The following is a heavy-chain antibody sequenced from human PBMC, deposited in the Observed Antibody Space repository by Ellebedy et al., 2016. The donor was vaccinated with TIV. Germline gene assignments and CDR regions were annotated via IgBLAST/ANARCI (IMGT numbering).Heavy chain of an antibody. V-gene: IGHV3-33*01. D-gene: IGHD6-25*01. J-gene: IGHJ3*01. Sequence: PGGSLRLSCAASGFTFSSYGMHWVRQAPGKGLAWVAVIWYDGSDKFYADSVKVRFTITRDISKNTLYLQVRSLRVEDTAVYHCARDGGIAATGSWSGFDLWGQGTMVAVSS. CDR3: ARDGGIAATGSWSGFDL. CDR2: IWYDGSDK. CDR1: GFTFSSYG.